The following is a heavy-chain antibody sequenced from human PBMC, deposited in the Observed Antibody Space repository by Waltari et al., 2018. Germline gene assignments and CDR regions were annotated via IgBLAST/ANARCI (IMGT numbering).Heavy chain of an antibody. CDR3: AKEGDSSAFDY. D-gene: IGHD3-22*01. Sequence: EVQLVGSGGGWVQLGRSLRLSCAASGFPFDDSAMHWARQAPGKGLEWVSGISWNSGSIGYADSVKGRFTISRDNAKNSLYLQMNSRRAEDTALYYCAKEGDSSAFDYWGQGTLVTVSS. J-gene: IGHJ4*02. V-gene: IGHV3-9*01. CDR2: ISWNSGSI. CDR1: GFPFDDSA.